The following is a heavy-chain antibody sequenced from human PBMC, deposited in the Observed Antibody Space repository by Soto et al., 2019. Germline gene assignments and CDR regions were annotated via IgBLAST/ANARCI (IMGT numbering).Heavy chain of an antibody. CDR2: ISSSSSYI. CDR3: ARLDYYGSGSSTYGMDV. V-gene: IGHV3-21*01. Sequence: EVPLVESGGGLVKPGGSLRLSCVVSGFTFTSFNMNWVRQAPGKGLEWVSCISSSSSYIYYADSVKGRFTISRDNARNSLYLQMDSLKTEDTAVYYCARLDYYGSGSSTYGMDVWGQGTTVTVSS. J-gene: IGHJ6*02. D-gene: IGHD3-10*01. CDR1: GFTFTSFN.